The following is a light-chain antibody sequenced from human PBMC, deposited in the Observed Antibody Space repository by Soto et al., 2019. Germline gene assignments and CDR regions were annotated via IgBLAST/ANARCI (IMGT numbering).Light chain of an antibody. CDR3: SSCAGESTFFYV. Sequence: QSVLTQPASVSGSLGQSITISCTGTSSDVGGYNLVSWYQQHPGKAPKLVIYEGTKQPSGVSGRFSGSKSGNTASLTISGLQAEDEADYHCSSCAGESTFFYVFGTGTKLTVL. CDR2: EGT. V-gene: IGLV2-23*03. CDR1: SSDVGGYNL. J-gene: IGLJ1*01.